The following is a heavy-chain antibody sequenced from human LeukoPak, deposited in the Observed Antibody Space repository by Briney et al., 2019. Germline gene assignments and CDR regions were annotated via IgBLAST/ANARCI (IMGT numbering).Heavy chain of an antibody. CDR2: IYYTGST. V-gene: IGHV4-39*01. CDR3: ATSPEAAAAGNDY. D-gene: IGHD6-13*01. Sequence: SETLSLTCSVFGGGSISDSSDYWAWVRQPPGKGLEWIGTIYYTGSTYYNPSLKNRVSISVDTSKNQFSLKLSSVTAADTAVYFCATSPEAAAAGNDYWGQGTLVTVSS. CDR1: GGGSISDSSDY. J-gene: IGHJ4*02.